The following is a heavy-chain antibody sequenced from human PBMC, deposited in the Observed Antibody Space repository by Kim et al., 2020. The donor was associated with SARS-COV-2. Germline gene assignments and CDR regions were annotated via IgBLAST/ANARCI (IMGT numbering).Heavy chain of an antibody. J-gene: IGHJ5*02. CDR3: ARLHGGSYPVGWFDP. CDR2: IYYSGST. Sequence: SETLSLTCTVSGGSISSSSYYWGWIRQPPGKGLEWIGSIYYSGSTYYNPSLKSRVTISVDTSKNQFSLQLSSVTAADTAVYYCARLHGGSYPVGWFDPWGQGTLVTVSS. CDR1: GGSISSSSYY. D-gene: IGHD1-26*01. V-gene: IGHV4-39*01.